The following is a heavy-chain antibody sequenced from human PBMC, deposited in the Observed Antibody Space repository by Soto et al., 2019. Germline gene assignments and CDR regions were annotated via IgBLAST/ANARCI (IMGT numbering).Heavy chain of an antibody. Sequence: GGSLRLSCAASGFTFSSYAMHWVRQAPGKGLEWVAVISYDGSNKYYADSVKGRFTISRDNSKNTLYLQMNSLRAEDTAVYYCARTRGYSYGTIVNYYYYYGVDVWGQGTTVTVPS. V-gene: IGHV3-30-3*01. CDR3: ARTRGYSYGTIVNYYYYYGVDV. J-gene: IGHJ6*02. CDR1: GFTFSSYA. D-gene: IGHD5-18*01. CDR2: ISYDGSNK.